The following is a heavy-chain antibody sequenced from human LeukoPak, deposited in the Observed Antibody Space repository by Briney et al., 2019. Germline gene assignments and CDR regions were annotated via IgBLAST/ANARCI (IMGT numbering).Heavy chain of an antibody. Sequence: GGSLRLSCAASGFTFSNYAMSWVRQAPGKGLEWFSAISGGSGSSTYCADAVKGRFTISRDNSKTTLYLQMNSLRAEDAAVYYCAKGSSSGWPYFFDYWGQGTLVTVSS. CDR1: GFTFSNYA. CDR3: AKGSSSGWPYFFDY. CDR2: ISGGSGSST. J-gene: IGHJ4*02. D-gene: IGHD6-19*01. V-gene: IGHV3-23*01.